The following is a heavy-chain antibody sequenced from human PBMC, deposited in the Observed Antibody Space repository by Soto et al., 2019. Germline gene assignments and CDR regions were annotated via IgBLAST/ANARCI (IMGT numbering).Heavy chain of an antibody. Sequence: PGGSLRLSCSASGFPFNMYSMHWVRQAPGKGLEWVAVISYDGSNKYYADSVKGRFTISRDNSKNTLYLQMNSLRAEDTAVYYCARDGSLSFGELPNWGQGTLVTVSS. J-gene: IGHJ4*02. D-gene: IGHD3-10*01. CDR2: ISYDGSNK. CDR1: GFPFNMYS. CDR3: ARDGSLSFGELPN. V-gene: IGHV3-30-3*01.